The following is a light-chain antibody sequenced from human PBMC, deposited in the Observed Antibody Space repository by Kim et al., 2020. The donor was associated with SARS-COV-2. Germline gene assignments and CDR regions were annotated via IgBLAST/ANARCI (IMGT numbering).Light chain of an antibody. CDR2: KAS. J-gene: IGKJ1*01. Sequence: ADVGGRVTITCRASQNSSSWLAWYQQKPGKAPKFLIYKASSLESGVPSRFSGSGSGTEFTLTISSLQPDDFASYYCQQYNSSWTFGQGTKVDIK. V-gene: IGKV1-5*03. CDR3: QQYNSSWT. CDR1: QNSSSW.